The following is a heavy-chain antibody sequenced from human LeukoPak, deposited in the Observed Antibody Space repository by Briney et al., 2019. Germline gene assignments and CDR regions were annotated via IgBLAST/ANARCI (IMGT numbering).Heavy chain of an antibody. CDR2: IYTSGST. J-gene: IGHJ5*02. CDR1: GGSISSGSYY. CDR3: ARDWDTAMVWWFDP. Sequence: SQTLSLTCTVSGGSISSGSYYWSWIRQPAGKGREWIGRIYTSGSTNYNPSLKSRVTISVDTSKNQFSLKLSSVTAADTAVYYCARDWDTAMVWWFDPWGQGTLVIVSS. D-gene: IGHD5-18*01. V-gene: IGHV4-61*02.